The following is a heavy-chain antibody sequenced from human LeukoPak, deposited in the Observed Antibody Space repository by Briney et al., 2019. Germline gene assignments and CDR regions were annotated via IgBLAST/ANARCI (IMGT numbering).Heavy chain of an antibody. CDR2: ISYDGSNK. V-gene: IGHV3-30-3*01. D-gene: IGHD3-10*01. CDR3: ASQGGLLWFGELSGGMDV. CDR1: GFTFSSYA. J-gene: IGHJ6*02. Sequence: PGRSLRLSCAASGFTFSSYAMNWVRQAPGKGLEWVAFISYDGSNKYYADSVKGRFTISRDNSKNTLYLQMNSLGAEDTAVYYCASQGGLLWFGELSGGMDVWGQGTTVTVSS.